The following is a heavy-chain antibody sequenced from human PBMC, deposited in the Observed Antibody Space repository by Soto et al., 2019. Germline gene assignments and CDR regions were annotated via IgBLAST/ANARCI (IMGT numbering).Heavy chain of an antibody. CDR3: ARIWPDGNFPPYYFDS. J-gene: IGHJ4*02. V-gene: IGHV4-4*02. CDR1: GASITSHSC. CDR2: VYHTGST. D-gene: IGHD4-17*01. Sequence: PSETLSLTYAVSGASITSHSCLRVLRHPRGKGLEWIGEVYHTGSTNYNSSLESRVTISVDKSKNQFSLTLNSVTAADTAVYFCARIWPDGNFPPYYFDSWGRGTLVTVSS.